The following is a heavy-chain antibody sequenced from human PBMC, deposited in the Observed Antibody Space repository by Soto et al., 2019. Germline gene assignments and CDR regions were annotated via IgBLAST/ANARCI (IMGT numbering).Heavy chain of an antibody. CDR3: TRHSSSWYEDWFDP. CDR2: IRSKANSYAT. V-gene: IGHV3-73*01. D-gene: IGHD6-13*01. Sequence: ASVKVSCAASGFTFSGSAMHWVRQASGKGLEWVGRIRSKANSYATAYAASVKGRFTISRDDSKNTAYLQMNSLKTEDTAVYYCTRHSSSWYEDWFDPWGQGTLVTVSS. J-gene: IGHJ5*02. CDR1: GFTFSGSA.